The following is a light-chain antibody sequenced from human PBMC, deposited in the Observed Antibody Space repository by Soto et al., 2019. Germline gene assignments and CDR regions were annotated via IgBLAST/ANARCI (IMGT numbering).Light chain of an antibody. J-gene: IGLJ1*01. Sequence: QSVLTQPPSASGTPGQRVTISCSGSSSNIGSNYVYWYQQLPGTAPKLLIYSNNQRPSGVPDRFSGSKSDTSASLAISGLRSDDEADYYCAAWDDSLSGRYVFGTGTKLTVL. CDR1: SSNIGSNY. CDR3: AAWDDSLSGRYV. CDR2: SNN. V-gene: IGLV1-47*02.